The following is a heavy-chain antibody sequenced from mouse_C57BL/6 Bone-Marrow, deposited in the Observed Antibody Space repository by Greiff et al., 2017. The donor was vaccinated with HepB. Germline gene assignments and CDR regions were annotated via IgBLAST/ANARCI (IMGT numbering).Heavy chain of an antibody. Sequence: VQLQQSGAELVRPGTSVKMSCKASGYTFTNYWIGWAKQRPGHGLEWIGDIYPGGGYTNYNEKFKGKATLTVDKSSSTAYMQSSSLTSEDSAIYYCARSTAEGARGGYFDVGGTGTTVTVSS. J-gene: IGHJ1*03. CDR1: GYTFTNYW. CDR3: ARSTAEGARGGYFDV. D-gene: IGHD1-1*01. V-gene: IGHV1-63*01. CDR2: IYPGGGYT.